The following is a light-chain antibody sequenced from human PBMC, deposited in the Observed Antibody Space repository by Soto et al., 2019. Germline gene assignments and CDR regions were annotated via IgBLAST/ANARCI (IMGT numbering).Light chain of an antibody. CDR2: FTS. Sequence: EIVMTQSPATLSVSPGERATLSCRASQSVSNNLAWYQQKPGQAHRLLIYFTSTRATGIPARFSGSGSGTEFTLTIRSLQSEDFAVYYCQQYNKWPLTFGGGTKVE. CDR3: QQYNKWPLT. V-gene: IGKV3-15*01. J-gene: IGKJ4*01. CDR1: QSVSNN.